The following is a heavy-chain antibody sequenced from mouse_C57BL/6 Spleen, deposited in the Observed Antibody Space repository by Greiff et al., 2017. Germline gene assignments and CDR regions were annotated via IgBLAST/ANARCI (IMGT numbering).Heavy chain of an antibody. CDR1: GFTFSSYA. CDR2: ISDGGSYT. Sequence: EVQLVESGGGLVKPGGSLKLSCAASGFTFSSYAMSWVRQTPEKRLEWVATISDGGSYTYYPDNVKGRFTISSDNAKNNLYLQMSHLNSEYTAMYYCAREDGNYVWFAYWGQGTLVTVSA. CDR3: AREDGNYVWFAY. J-gene: IGHJ3*01. V-gene: IGHV5-4*01. D-gene: IGHD2-1*01.